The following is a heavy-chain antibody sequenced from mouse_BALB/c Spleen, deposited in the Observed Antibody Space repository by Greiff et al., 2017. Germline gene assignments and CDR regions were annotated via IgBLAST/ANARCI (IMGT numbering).Heavy chain of an antibody. J-gene: IGHJ3*01. D-gene: IGHD2-3*01. V-gene: IGHV3-8*02. CDR3: ARFYDGYYEAWFAY. Sequence: EVKLMESGPSLVKPSQTLSLTCSVTGDSITSGYWNWIRKFPGNKLEYMGYISYSGSTYYNPSLKSRISITRDTSKNQYYLQLNSVTTEDTATYYCARFYDGYYEAWFAYWGQGTLVTVSA. CDR2: ISYSGST. CDR1: GDSITSGY.